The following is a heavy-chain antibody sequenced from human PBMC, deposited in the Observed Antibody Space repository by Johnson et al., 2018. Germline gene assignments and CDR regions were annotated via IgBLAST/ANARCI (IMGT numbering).Heavy chain of an antibody. CDR3: AKEMGGMDV. D-gene: IGHD5-24*01. J-gene: IGHJ6*02. CDR1: GLIFSTYG. Sequence: QVQLVQSGGGVVQPGRSLRLSCVASGLIFSTYGMHWVRQAPGKGLEWVAVISYDGSTKYYADSVRGRFTISRDNSKNTLYLQMNSLRAEDTAVYYCAKEMGGMDVWGQGTTVTVSS. CDR2: ISYDGSTK. V-gene: IGHV3-30*18.